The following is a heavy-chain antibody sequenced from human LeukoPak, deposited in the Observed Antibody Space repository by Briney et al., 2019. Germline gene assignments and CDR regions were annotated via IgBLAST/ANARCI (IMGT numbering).Heavy chain of an antibody. Sequence: GGSLRLSCAASGFTFSSQWMHWVRQASGKGPVWVSRIKSDGSSTSYADSVKGRFTISRDNAKNTLYLQMNSLRAEDTAVYYCASVLIDAFDIWGQGTMVTVSS. V-gene: IGHV3-74*01. J-gene: IGHJ3*02. D-gene: IGHD4/OR15-4a*01. CDR2: IKSDGSST. CDR1: GFTFSSQW. CDR3: ASVLIDAFDI.